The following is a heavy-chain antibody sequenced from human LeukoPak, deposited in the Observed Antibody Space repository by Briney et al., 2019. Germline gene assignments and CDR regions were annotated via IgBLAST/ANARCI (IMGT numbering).Heavy chain of an antibody. Sequence: ASVKVSCKASGYTFTSYGISWVRQAPGQGLEWMGWISAYNGNTNYAQNLQGRVTMTTDTSTSTAYMELRGLRSDDTAVYYCARVDPLRLGELSFDYWGQGTLVTVSS. CDR2: ISAYNGNT. V-gene: IGHV1-18*01. J-gene: IGHJ4*02. D-gene: IGHD3-16*02. CDR3: ARVDPLRLGELSFDY. CDR1: GYTFTSYG.